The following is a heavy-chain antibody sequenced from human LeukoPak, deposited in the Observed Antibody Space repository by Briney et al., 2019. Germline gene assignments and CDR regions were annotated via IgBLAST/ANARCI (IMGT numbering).Heavy chain of an antibody. V-gene: IGHV3-21*01. CDR1: GFTFSSYS. CDR2: ISSSSSYI. Sequence: PGGSLRLSCAASGFTFSSYSMNWVRQAPGKGLEWVSSISSSSSYIYYADSVKGRFTISTDNAKNSLYLQMNSLRAEDTAVYYCARDDVTGTSYWGQGTLVTVSS. D-gene: IGHD1-20*01. CDR3: ARDDVTGTSY. J-gene: IGHJ4*02.